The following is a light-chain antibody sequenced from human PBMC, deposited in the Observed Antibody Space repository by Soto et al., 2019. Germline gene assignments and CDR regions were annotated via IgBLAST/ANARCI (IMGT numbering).Light chain of an antibody. CDR1: SSDVGGYNY. V-gene: IGLV2-14*03. CDR2: DVS. CDR3: SSYTSSSTLSPYV. Sequence: QSVLIQPASVSGSPGQSITISCTGTSSDVGGYNYVSWYQHHPGKAPKLMIYDVSNRPSGVSNRFSGSKSGNTASLIISGLQAEDEADYYCSSYTSSSTLSPYVFGTGTKVTVL. J-gene: IGLJ1*01.